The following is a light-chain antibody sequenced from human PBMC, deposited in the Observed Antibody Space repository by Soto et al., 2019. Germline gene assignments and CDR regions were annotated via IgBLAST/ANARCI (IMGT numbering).Light chain of an antibody. CDR1: QSVSSNY. Sequence: TVLTQSPGTLSLSPGERATLFCRASQSVSSNYLAWYQQKPGQAPRLLIYGASSRATGIPDRFSGRGSGTVFSLTISRLEPEDSAVYYCQQHGSSPPSWTFGQGTKVEIK. CDR3: QQHGSSPPSWT. V-gene: IGKV3-20*01. CDR2: GAS. J-gene: IGKJ1*01.